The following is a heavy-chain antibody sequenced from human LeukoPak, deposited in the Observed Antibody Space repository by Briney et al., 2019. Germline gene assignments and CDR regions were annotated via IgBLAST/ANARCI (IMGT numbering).Heavy chain of an antibody. V-gene: IGHV4-34*01. CDR1: GGSFSGYY. D-gene: IGHD5-12*01. CDR2: INHSGST. J-gene: IGHJ6*03. CDR3: AIVLRGTYLYYMDV. Sequence: PSETLSLTCAVYGGSFSGYYWSWIRQPPGKGLEWIGEINHSGSTNYNPSLKSRVTISVDTSKNQFSLKLSSVTAADTAVYYCAIVLRGTYLYYMDVWGKGTTVTVSS.